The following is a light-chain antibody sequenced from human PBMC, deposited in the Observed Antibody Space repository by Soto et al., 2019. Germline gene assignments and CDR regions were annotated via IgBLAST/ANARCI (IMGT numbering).Light chain of an antibody. Sequence: QSVLTQPASVSGSPGQSITISCTGTSSDVGGYNSVSWYQQHPGKAPKLMIYEVSNRPSGVSNRFPGSKSANTASLTISGLQAEDEADYYCSSYTSSSTLVFGGGTKLTVL. V-gene: IGLV2-14*01. CDR2: EVS. CDR1: SSDVGGYNS. J-gene: IGLJ2*01. CDR3: SSYTSSSTLV.